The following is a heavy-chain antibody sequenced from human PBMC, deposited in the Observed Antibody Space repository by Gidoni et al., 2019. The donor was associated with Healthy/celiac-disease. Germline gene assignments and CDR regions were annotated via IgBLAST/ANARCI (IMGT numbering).Heavy chain of an antibody. D-gene: IGHD6-13*01. CDR1: GFAVSSNY. CDR3: AAGSSSWLNNWFDP. Sequence: EVQLVESGGGLVQPGGSLRLSCAASGFAVSSNYMSWVRQAPGKGLEWVSVIYSGGSTYYADSVKGRFTISRDNSKNTLYLQMNSLRAEDTAVYYCAAGSSSWLNNWFDPWGQGTLVTVSS. V-gene: IGHV3-66*01. CDR2: IYSGGST. J-gene: IGHJ5*02.